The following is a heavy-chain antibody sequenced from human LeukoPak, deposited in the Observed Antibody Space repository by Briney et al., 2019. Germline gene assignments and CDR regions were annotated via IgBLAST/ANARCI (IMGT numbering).Heavy chain of an antibody. CDR1: GGTFSSYA. J-gene: IGHJ4*02. CDR3: AREGEEMATFFDY. V-gene: IGHV1-69*04. D-gene: IGHD5-24*01. CDR2: IIPILGIA. Sequence: GASVKVSCKASGGTFSSYAISWVRQAPGQGLEWMGRIIPILGIANYAQKFQGRVTITADKSTSTAYVELSSLRSEDTAVYYCAREGEEMATFFDYWGQGTLVTVSS.